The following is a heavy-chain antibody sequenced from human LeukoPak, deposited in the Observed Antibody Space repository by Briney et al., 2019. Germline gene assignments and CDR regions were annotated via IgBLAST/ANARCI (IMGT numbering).Heavy chain of an antibody. CDR3: AKDKQQLVRGGWFDP. Sequence: GGSLRLSFAASGFTFSSHAMSWVRQAPGKGLEWVSGISGSGGIIYYADSVTGRFTISRDNSKNTLYLQMNSLRAEDTAVYYCAKDKQQLVRGGWFDPWGQGTLVTVSS. D-gene: IGHD6-13*01. V-gene: IGHV3-23*01. CDR1: GFTFSSHA. CDR2: ISGSGGII. J-gene: IGHJ5*02.